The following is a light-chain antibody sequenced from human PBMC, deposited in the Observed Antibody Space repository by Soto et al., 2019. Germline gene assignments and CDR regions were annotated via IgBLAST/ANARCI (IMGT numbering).Light chain of an antibody. CDR3: QQYSSSPRT. V-gene: IGKV3-20*01. J-gene: IGKJ1*01. CDR2: GAS. CDR1: QSVSSNY. Sequence: EIVLTQSPGTPSLSPGERATLSCRASQSVSSNYLTWYQQKPGQAPRLLIYGASSRATGIPDRFSGSGSGTDFTLTISRLEPEDVAVYYCQQYSSSPRTFGQGTKVEIK.